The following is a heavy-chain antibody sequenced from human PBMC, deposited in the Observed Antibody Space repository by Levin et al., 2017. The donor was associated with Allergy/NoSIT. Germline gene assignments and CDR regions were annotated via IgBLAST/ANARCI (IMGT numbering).Heavy chain of an antibody. J-gene: IGHJ5*02. CDR2: IYSRGST. Sequence: GGSLRLSCAASGFTVSSNYLSWVRQAPGKGLEWVSVIYSRGSTYYADSVKGRFTISRDNSKNTLYLQMNSLRAEDTAVYYCARDATTVGGFDPWGQGTLVTVSS. D-gene: IGHD1-26*01. CDR3: ARDATTVGGFDP. V-gene: IGHV3-66*03. CDR1: GFTVSSNY.